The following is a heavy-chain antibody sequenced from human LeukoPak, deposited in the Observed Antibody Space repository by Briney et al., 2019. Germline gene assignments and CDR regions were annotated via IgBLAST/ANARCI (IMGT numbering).Heavy chain of an antibody. J-gene: IGHJ3*02. V-gene: IGHV4-59*12. Sequence: PGGSLRLSCAASGFTFSSYWMSWVRQPPGKGLEWIGSIYYGGGTHYNPSLKSRVTISVDTSKNQFSLKLSSVTAADTAVYYCAREYYDILTGYYGAFDIWGQGAMVTVSS. CDR1: GFTFSSYW. CDR3: AREYYDILTGYYGAFDI. CDR2: IYYGGGT. D-gene: IGHD3-9*01.